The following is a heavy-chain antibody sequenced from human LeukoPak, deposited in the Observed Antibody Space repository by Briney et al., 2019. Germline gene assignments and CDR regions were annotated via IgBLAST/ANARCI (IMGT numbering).Heavy chain of an antibody. CDR2: IYYSGST. V-gene: IGHV4-30-4*01. Sequence: SETLSLTCTVSGGSISSGDYYWSWIRQPPGKGLEWIGYIYYSGSTYYNPSLKSRVTISVDTSKNQFSLKLSSVTVADTAVYYCARAPPRGYSSSWHRYDYYYGMDVWGQGTTVTVSS. CDR1: GGSISSGDYY. CDR3: ARAPPRGYSSSWHRYDYYYGMDV. J-gene: IGHJ6*02. D-gene: IGHD6-13*01.